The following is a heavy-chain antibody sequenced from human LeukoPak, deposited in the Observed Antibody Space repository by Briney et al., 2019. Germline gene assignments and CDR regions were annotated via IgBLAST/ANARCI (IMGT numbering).Heavy chain of an antibody. V-gene: IGHV3-74*01. Sequence: GGSLRLSCAASGFTFSNYWMHWVRQAPGKGPVWVSRIKSDGSSTRFADSVQGRFTISRDNGKNTVYLQMNSLRAEDTAVYYCARGGYTSNWYPGYFDYWGQGALVTVSS. D-gene: IGHD6-13*01. CDR3: ARGGYTSNWYPGYFDY. CDR2: IKSDGSST. CDR1: GFTFSNYW. J-gene: IGHJ4*02.